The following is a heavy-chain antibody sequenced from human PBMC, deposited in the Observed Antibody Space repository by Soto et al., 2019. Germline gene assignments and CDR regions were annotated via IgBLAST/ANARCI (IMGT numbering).Heavy chain of an antibody. Sequence: SETLSLTCTVSGGSISSYCWSWIRQPPGKGLEWIGYIYYSGSTNYNPSLKSRVTISVDTSKNQFSLKLSSVTAADTAVYYCASLAAGSLSGFDYWGQGTLVTVSS. CDR3: ASLAAGSLSGFDY. CDR2: IYYSGST. J-gene: IGHJ4*02. V-gene: IGHV4-59*01. D-gene: IGHD6-13*01. CDR1: GGSISSYC.